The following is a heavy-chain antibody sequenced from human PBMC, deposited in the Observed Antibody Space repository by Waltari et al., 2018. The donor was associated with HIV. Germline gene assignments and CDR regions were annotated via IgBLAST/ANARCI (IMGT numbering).Heavy chain of an antibody. D-gene: IGHD6-13*01. J-gene: IGHJ5*02. V-gene: IGHV4-39*01. CDR3: ARAAPWNWFDP. CDR1: GGSISSSSYY. Sequence: QLQLQESGPGLVKPSETLSLTCTVSGGSISSSSYYWGWIRQPPGKGREWIGSIYYSGSTYYNPSLKSRVTISVDTSKNQFSLKLSSVTAADTAVYYCARAAPWNWFDPWGQGTLVTVSS. CDR2: IYYSGST.